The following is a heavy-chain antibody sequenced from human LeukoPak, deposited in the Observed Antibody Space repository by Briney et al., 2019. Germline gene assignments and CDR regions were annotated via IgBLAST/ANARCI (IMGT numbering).Heavy chain of an antibody. CDR2: IWYDGSNK. V-gene: IGHV3-33*01. Sequence: GGSLRLSCAASGFTFRSHGMHWVRQAPGKGLEWVAFIWYDGSNKYYTDSVRGRFTISRDNSKNTLYLQMNSLRAEDTAVYYCAGDRATSYFDYWGQGALVTISS. CDR3: AGDRATSYFDY. D-gene: IGHD1-26*01. J-gene: IGHJ4*02. CDR1: GFTFRSHG.